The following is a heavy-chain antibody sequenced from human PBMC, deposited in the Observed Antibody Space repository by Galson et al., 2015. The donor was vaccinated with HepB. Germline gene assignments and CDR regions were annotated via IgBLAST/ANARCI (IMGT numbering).Heavy chain of an antibody. CDR3: AKSLSYDFWSGYLQAAFDI. D-gene: IGHD3-3*01. Sequence: SLRLSCAASGFTFSSYAMSWVRQAPGKGLEWVSAISGSGGSTYYADSVKGRFTISRDNSKNTLYLQMNSLRAEDTAVYYCAKSLSYDFWSGYLQAAFDIWGQGQWSPSLQ. CDR1: GFTFSSYA. CDR2: ISGSGGST. V-gene: IGHV3-23*01. J-gene: IGHJ3*02.